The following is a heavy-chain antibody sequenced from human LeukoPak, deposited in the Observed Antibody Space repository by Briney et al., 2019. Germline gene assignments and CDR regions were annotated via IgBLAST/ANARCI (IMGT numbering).Heavy chain of an antibody. CDR2: ISAYNGNT. J-gene: IGHJ2*01. CDR1: GYTFTSYG. CDR3: ARGDEIAAAASNWYFDL. V-gene: IGHV1-18*01. D-gene: IGHD6-13*01. Sequence: ASVKVSCKASGYTFTSYGISWVRQAPGQGLEWMGWISAYNGNTNYAQKLQGRVTMTTDTSTSTAYMELRSLRSEDTAVYYCARGDEIAAAASNWYFDLWAVAPWSLSPQ.